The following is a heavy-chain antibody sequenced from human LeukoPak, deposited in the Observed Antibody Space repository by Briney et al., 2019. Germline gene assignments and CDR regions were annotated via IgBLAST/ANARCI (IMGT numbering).Heavy chain of an antibody. CDR3: AKDRPNEMATTEYFQH. J-gene: IGHJ1*01. CDR1: GFTFSSYA. D-gene: IGHD5-24*01. V-gene: IGHV3-23*01. CDR2: ISGSGGST. Sequence: PGGSLRLSCAASGFTFSSYAMSWVRQAPGKGLEWVSAISGSGGSTYYADSVKGRFTISRDNSKNTLYLQMNSLRAEDTAVYYCAKDRPNEMATTEYFQHWGQGTLVTVSS.